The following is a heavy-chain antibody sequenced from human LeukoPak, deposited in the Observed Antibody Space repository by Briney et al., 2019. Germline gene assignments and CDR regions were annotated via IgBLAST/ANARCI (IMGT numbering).Heavy chain of an antibody. D-gene: IGHD3-16*02. V-gene: IGHV3-30*18. Sequence: GGSLRLSCAASGFIFINYGVHWVRQAPGKGLEWVAVISYDGSNKYYVDSVKGRFTISRDNSKNTLSLQMNSLRAEDTAVYYCAKASIYVYYGMDVWGQGTTIIVSS. CDR1: GFIFINYG. CDR2: ISYDGSNK. J-gene: IGHJ6*02. CDR3: AKASIYVYYGMDV.